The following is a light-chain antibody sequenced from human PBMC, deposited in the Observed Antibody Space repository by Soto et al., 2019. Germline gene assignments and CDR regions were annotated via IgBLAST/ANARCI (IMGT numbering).Light chain of an antibody. CDR3: SSYTSSSLVV. Sequence: QPVLTQPASVSGSPGQSITISCTGTSSDVGGYNYVSWYQQHPGKAPKLMIYDVSNRPSGVSNRFSGSKSGNTAPLTISGLQAEDDADYYCSSYTSSSLVVFGGGTKVTVL. CDR1: SSDVGGYNY. J-gene: IGLJ2*01. V-gene: IGLV2-14*01. CDR2: DVS.